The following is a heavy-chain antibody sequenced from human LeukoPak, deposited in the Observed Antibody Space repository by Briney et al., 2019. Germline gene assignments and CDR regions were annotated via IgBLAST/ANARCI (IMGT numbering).Heavy chain of an antibody. J-gene: IGHJ5*02. D-gene: IGHD3-10*01. Sequence: PSETLSLTCAVYGGSFSGYYWSWIRQPPGKGLEWIGEINHSGSTNYNPSLKSRVTISIDTSKNQFSLKLSSVTAADTAVYYCARHPGVRGVSWFDPWGQGTLVTVSS. V-gene: IGHV4-34*01. CDR1: GGSFSGYY. CDR3: ARHPGVRGVSWFDP. CDR2: INHSGST.